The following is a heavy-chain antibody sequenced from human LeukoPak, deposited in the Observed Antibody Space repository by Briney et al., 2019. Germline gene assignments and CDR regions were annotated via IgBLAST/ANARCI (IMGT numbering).Heavy chain of an antibody. CDR2: INPSGGST. D-gene: IGHD3-22*01. Sequence: GASVKVSCKASGYTFTSYYMHWVRQAPGQGLEWMGIINPSGGSTTYAQKFQGRVTMTRDTSTSIVYMELNSLRSEDTAVYYCARADSSGYYGVDYWGHGTPVAVSS. CDR1: GYTFTSYY. CDR3: ARADSSGYYGVDY. J-gene: IGHJ4*01. V-gene: IGHV1-46*01.